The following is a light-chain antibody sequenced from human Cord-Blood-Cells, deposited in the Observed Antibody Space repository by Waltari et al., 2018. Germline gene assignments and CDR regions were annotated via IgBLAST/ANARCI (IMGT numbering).Light chain of an antibody. CDR3: QQYGSSPT. Sequence: ESVLTQSPGTLSLSQGERATLSCRASQSVSSSYLAWYQQKPGQAPRRLIYGASSRATGIPDRFSGSGSGTDFTLTISRLEPEDFAVYYCQQYGSSPTFGQGTKVEIK. J-gene: IGKJ1*01. CDR2: GAS. V-gene: IGKV3-20*01. CDR1: QSVSSSY.